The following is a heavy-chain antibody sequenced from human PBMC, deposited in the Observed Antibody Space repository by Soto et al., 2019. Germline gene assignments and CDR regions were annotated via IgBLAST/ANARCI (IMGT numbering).Heavy chain of an antibody. D-gene: IGHD1-26*01. CDR3: AKNRGSYFYFDY. J-gene: IGHJ4*02. CDR1: GFTFSSYA. Sequence: EVQLLESGGGLVQPGGSLRLSCAASGFTFSSYAMNWVRQAPGKGLEWVSAISGSGGSTYYADSVKGRFTISRDNSKKTLYLQMNSLRAEDTAVYYCAKNRGSYFYFDYWGQGTLVTVSS. V-gene: IGHV3-23*01. CDR2: ISGSGGST.